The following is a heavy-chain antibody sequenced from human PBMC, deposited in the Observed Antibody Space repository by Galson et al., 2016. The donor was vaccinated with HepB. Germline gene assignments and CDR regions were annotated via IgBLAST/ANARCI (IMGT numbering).Heavy chain of an antibody. D-gene: IGHD3-16*02. CDR3: ARWAYQSGNYRALDY. J-gene: IGHJ4*02. Sequence: SLRLSCAASGFTFSTYAMDRVRQAPGEGPEWVSAINGNGGSTYYTDSVKGRFTISRDNSKNTLYLQMNSLRAEDTAVYSCARWAYQSGNYRALDYWGQGTLGTVSS. CDR2: INGNGGST. CDR1: GFTFSTYA. V-gene: IGHV3-23*01.